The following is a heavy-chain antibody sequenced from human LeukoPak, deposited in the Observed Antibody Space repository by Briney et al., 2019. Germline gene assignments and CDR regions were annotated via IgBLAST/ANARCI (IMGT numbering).Heavy chain of an antibody. Sequence: SETLSLTCAVYGGSFSGYYWSWIRQPPGKGLEWIGEINHSGSTNYNPSLKSRVTISVDTSKNQFSLKLSSVTAADTAVYYCARESRRNTSGGTFDYWGQGTLVTVSS. J-gene: IGHJ4*02. CDR2: INHSGST. V-gene: IGHV4-34*01. CDR3: ARESRRNTSGGTFDY. D-gene: IGHD2-15*01. CDR1: GGSFSGYY.